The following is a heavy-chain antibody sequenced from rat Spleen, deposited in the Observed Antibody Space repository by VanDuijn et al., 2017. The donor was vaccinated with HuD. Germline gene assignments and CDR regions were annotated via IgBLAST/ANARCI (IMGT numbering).Heavy chain of an antibody. CDR2: ITNFAGRT. D-gene: IGHD5-1*01. V-gene: IGHV5-31*01. Sequence: EVQLVESGGGLVQPGRSLKLSCVASGFTFNNYWMTWIRQSPGKGLEWVASITNFAGRTHYPDSVKGRFTISRDIAKSTLFQKKNSLRSEDTATYYCTTERTGRGLYFDYWGQGVMVTVSS. CDR1: GFTFNNYW. CDR3: TTERTGRGLYFDY. J-gene: IGHJ2*01.